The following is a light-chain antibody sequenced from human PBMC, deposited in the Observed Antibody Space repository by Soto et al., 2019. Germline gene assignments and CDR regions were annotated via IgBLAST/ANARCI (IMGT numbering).Light chain of an antibody. V-gene: IGLV7-46*01. CDR2: DTT. CDR3: LLSYSGASV. J-gene: IGLJ1*01. CDR1: AGAVTSGHF. Sequence: AVVTQESSLTVSPGGTVTLTCASSAGAVTSGHFPYWFQQKPGQAPRTLIYDTTKKHAWTPARFSGSLLGGKAALTLSGAQPEDEAEYYCLLSYSGASVFGTGTRSPS.